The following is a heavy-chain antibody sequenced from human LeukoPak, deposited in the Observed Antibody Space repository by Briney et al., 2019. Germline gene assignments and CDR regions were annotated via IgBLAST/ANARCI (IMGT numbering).Heavy chain of an antibody. CDR1: GFTFSSYE. CDR3: AKYTWPAVAGDYYYYYYIDV. J-gene: IGHJ6*03. D-gene: IGHD2-2*01. V-gene: IGHV3-48*03. CDR2: ISSSGSTI. Sequence: GGSLRLSCAASGFTFSSYEMNWVRQAPGKGLEWVSYISSSGSTIYYADSVKGRFTISRDNAKNSLYLQMNSLRAEDTAVYYCAKYTWPAVAGDYYYYYYIDVWGKGTTVTISS.